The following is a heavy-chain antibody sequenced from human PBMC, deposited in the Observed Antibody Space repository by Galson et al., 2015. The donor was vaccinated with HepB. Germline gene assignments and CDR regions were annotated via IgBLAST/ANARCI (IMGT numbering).Heavy chain of an antibody. CDR1: GFTVSSNY. J-gene: IGHJ4*02. CDR2: IYSGGST. Sequence: SLRLSCAASGFTVSSNYMSWVRQAPGKGLEWVSVIYSGGSTYYADSVKGRFTIYRDNSKNTLYLQMNCLRAEDTAVYYCARVQRGWGAPSSFDYWGQGTLVTVSS. D-gene: IGHD3-16*01. CDR3: ARVQRGWGAPSSFDY. V-gene: IGHV3-66*01.